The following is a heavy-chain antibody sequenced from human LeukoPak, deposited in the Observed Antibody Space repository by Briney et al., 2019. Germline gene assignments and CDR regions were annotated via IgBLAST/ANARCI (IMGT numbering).Heavy chain of an antibody. CDR2: IQYDGSNK. Sequence: GGSLRLSCAASGFTFSSYGLHWVRQAPGKGLEWVAFIQYDGSNKYYADSVKGRFTISRDSSKNTLYLQMNSLRAEDTAVYYCVKALFAGRHRQRDFDYWGQETLVTVSS. CDR3: VKALFAGRHRQRDFDY. D-gene: IGHD3-3*01. J-gene: IGHJ4*02. CDR1: GFTFSSYG. V-gene: IGHV3-30*02.